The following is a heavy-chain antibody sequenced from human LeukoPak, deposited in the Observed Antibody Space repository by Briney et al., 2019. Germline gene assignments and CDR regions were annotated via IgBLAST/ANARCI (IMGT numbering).Heavy chain of an antibody. CDR3: AKGKDPVSGWYGGIDY. CDR2: FGGGGGTT. D-gene: IGHD6-19*01. Sequence: GGSLRLSCAASGFTFSSYAMSWVRQAPGKGLEWVSTFGGGGGTTYYADSVKGRFTISRDNSKSTLYLQMNSLRAEDTAVYHCAKGKDPVSGWYGGIDYWGQGILVTVSS. CDR1: GFTFSSYA. V-gene: IGHV3-23*01. J-gene: IGHJ4*02.